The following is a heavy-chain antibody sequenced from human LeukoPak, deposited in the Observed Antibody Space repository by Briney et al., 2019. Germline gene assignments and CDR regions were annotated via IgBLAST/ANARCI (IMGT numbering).Heavy chain of an antibody. Sequence: GASVKVSYKASGYTFTGHYMQWVRQAPGQGLEWMGCINPDRGGTDYAEKFQGSVTMTRDTSITTAYMDLSRLTSDDTAVYFCARDPRIKAAGDDNWFDPWGQGTLVSVSS. J-gene: IGHJ5*02. CDR2: INPDRGGT. D-gene: IGHD6-13*01. CDR3: ARDPRIKAAGDDNWFDP. V-gene: IGHV1-2*02. CDR1: GYTFTGHY.